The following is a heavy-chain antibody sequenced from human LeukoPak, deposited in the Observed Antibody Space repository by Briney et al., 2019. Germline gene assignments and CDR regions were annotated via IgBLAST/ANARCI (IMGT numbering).Heavy chain of an antibody. Sequence: ASVKVSCKATGNTFTSYGISWVRQAPGQGLEWMGWISAYNGDTNYAHKLQGRVTMTTDTFTSTVYMELRSLRSDDTAVYYCARDRVIAATGTWIDYWGQGTRVTVSS. CDR2: ISAYNGDT. V-gene: IGHV1-18*01. D-gene: IGHD6-13*01. CDR1: GNTFTSYG. J-gene: IGHJ4*02. CDR3: ARDRVIAATGTWIDY.